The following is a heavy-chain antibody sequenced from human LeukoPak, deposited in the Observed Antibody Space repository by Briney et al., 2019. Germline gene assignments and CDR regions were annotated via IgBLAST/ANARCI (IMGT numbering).Heavy chain of an antibody. CDR1: GGSISSGGYY. J-gene: IGHJ4*02. V-gene: IGHV4-31*03. Sequence: SETLSLTCTVSGGSISSGGYYWSWIRQHPGKGLEWIGYIYYSGSTYYNPSLKSRVTISVDTSKNQFSLKLSSVTAADTAVYYCARHVPYYDSSPLDYWGQGTLVTVSS. CDR3: ARHVPYYDSSPLDY. D-gene: IGHD3-22*01. CDR2: IYYSGST.